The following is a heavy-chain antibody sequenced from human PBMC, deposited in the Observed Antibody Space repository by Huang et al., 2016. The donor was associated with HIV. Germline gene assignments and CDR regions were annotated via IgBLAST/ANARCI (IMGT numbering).Heavy chain of an antibody. Sequence: QVQLVQSGTEVKKPGASVKVSCKTSEYTLTDYYVHGVRQAPGQGLEWMGWVNPNTDVIKYAQKFQGRVTMTSDTSMSTAYMELTSLISDDTAVYYCAREASWGCRGGSCYLDHWGQGTLVTVSS. CDR1: EYTLTDYY. V-gene: IGHV1-2*02. J-gene: IGHJ5*02. CDR2: VNPNTDVI. CDR3: AREASWGCRGGSCYLDH. D-gene: IGHD2-15*01.